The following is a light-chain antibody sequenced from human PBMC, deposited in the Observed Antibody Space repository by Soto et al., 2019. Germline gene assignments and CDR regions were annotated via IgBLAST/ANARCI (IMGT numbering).Light chain of an antibody. CDR3: QKTDSFPYT. Sequence: QMTPSGSSLSASVGYSSTITGLASQGITSWLVWYQQKQGKDNKIMIYAEYSLQSGVKSRFSGSGSGTDFSLTIRSMQPEEFATYYCQKTDSFPYTFGRGTKVDIK. V-gene: IGKV1-12*01. J-gene: IGKJ2*01. CDR2: AEY. CDR1: QGITSW.